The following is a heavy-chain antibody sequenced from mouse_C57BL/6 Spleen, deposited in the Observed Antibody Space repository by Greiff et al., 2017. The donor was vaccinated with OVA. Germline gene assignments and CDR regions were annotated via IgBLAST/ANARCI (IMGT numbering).Heavy chain of an antibody. CDR1: GYSITSGYY. D-gene: IGHD1-1*01. CDR3: ARSDYYGSSIY. Sequence: EVQLQQSGPGLVKPSQSLSLTCSVTGYSITSGYYWNWIRQFPGNKLEWMGYISYDGSNNYNPSLKNRISITRDTSKNQFFLKLNSVTTEDTATYYCARSDYYGSSIYWGQGTTLTVSS. V-gene: IGHV3-6*01. J-gene: IGHJ2*01. CDR2: ISYDGSN.